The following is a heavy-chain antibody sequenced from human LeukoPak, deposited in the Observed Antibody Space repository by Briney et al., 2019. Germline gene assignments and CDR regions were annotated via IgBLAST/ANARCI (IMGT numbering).Heavy chain of an antibody. D-gene: IGHD3-22*01. CDR3: ARCKMVISDHDAFEI. Sequence: EESLRLSCAASGFTFRSYAMHWVRQTPGKGLEWVAVISYDGTNENYADSVKGRFTISRDNSKNMLYVQMNSLRAEDTALYFCARCKMVISDHDAFEIWGQGTMVTVSS. CDR2: ISYDGTNE. CDR1: GFTFRSYA. J-gene: IGHJ3*02. V-gene: IGHV3-30*01.